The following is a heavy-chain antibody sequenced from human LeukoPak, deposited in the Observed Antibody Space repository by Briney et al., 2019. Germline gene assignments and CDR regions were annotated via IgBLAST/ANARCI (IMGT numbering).Heavy chain of an antibody. Sequence: PGGSLRLSCAASGFTFSSYWMHWVRQAPGKGLVWVSRINGDGSSTTYADSVKGRFTISRDNAKNTVYLQMNSLRAEDTAVYYCAAIICSSGSNYWGQGTLVTVSS. CDR3: AAIICSSGSNY. CDR1: GFTFSSYW. CDR2: INGDGSST. D-gene: IGHD2-2*01. J-gene: IGHJ4*02. V-gene: IGHV3-74*01.